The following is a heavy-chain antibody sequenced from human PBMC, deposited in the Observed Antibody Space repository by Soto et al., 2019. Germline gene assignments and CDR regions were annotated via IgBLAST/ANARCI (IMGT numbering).Heavy chain of an antibody. Sequence: ASVKVSCKASGYTFTSYGISWVRQAPGQGLEWMGWISAYNGNTNYAQKLQGRVTMTTDTSTSIAYMELRSLRSDDTAVYYCARDKQKHREGWIQIYYYGMDVWGQGTTVTVSS. CDR2: ISAYNGNT. CDR3: ARDKQKHREGWIQIYYYGMDV. V-gene: IGHV1-18*04. CDR1: GYTFTSYG. D-gene: IGHD2-2*03. J-gene: IGHJ6*02.